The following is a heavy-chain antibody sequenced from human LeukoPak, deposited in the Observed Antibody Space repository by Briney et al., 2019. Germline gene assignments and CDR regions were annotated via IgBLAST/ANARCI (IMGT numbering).Heavy chain of an antibody. Sequence: SETLSLTCAVSGGSISSGGYSWSWIRQPPGKGLEWIGYIYYSGSTYYNPSLKSRVTISVDTSKNQFSLKLSSVTAADTAVYYCARAAPPDYWGQGTLVTVSS. CDR2: IYYSGST. CDR1: GGSISSGGYS. J-gene: IGHJ4*02. V-gene: IGHV4-30-4*07. CDR3: ARAAPPDY.